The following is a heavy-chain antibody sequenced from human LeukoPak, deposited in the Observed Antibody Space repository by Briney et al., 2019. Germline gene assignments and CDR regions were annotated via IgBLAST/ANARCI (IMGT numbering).Heavy chain of an antibody. CDR1: GGSISSSSYY. CDR2: IYYSGST. Sequence: PSETLSLTCTVSGGSISSSSYYWGWIRQPPGKGLEWIGSIYYSGSTYYNPSLKSRVTISIDTSKNQFSLKLSFVTAADTAMYYCARKGRDGFNFFDSWGQGTLVTVSS. D-gene: IGHD5-24*01. CDR3: ARKGRDGFNFFDS. J-gene: IGHJ4*02. V-gene: IGHV4-39*07.